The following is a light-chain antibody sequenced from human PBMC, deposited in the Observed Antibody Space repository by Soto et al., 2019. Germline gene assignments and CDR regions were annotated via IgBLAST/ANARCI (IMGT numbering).Light chain of an antibody. J-gene: IGLJ1*01. Sequence: QSVLTQPPSASGSPGQSVTISCTGTKSDIGVYDFVSWYQHHPGKAPRLIIYEVVQRPSGVPDRFSGSKSGNTASLTVSGLQAADEADYYCSSYAVTNIFVFGTGTKVTVL. V-gene: IGLV2-8*01. CDR1: KSDIGVYDF. CDR3: SSYAVTNIFV. CDR2: EVV.